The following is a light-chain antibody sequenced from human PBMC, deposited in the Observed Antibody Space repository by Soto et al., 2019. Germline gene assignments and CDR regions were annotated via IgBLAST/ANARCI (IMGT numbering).Light chain of an antibody. J-gene: IGLJ2*01. CDR2: EVS. Sequence: QSALTQPPSASGSPGQSVTICCTGTSSDVGGYNCVSWYQQHPGKAPKLMIYEVSKRPSGVPDRFSGSKSGNTASLTVSGLQAEDEADYYCSSYAGSNIPVVFGGGTKLTVL. V-gene: IGLV2-8*01. CDR3: SSYAGSNIPVV. CDR1: SSDVGGYNC.